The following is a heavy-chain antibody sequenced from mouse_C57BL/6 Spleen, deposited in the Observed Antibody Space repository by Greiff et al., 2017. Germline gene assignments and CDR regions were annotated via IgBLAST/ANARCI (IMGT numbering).Heavy chain of an antibody. V-gene: IGHV1-69*01. CDR1: GYTFTSYW. CDR3: ARAGAYYYGSSYPFAY. J-gene: IGHJ3*01. Sequence: VQLQQPGAELVMPGASVKLSCKASGYTFTSYWMHWVKQRPGQGLEWIGEIDPSDSYTNYNQKFKGKSTLTVDKSSSTAYMQLSSLTSEDSAVYYCARAGAYYYGSSYPFAYWGQGTLGTVSA. CDR2: IDPSDSYT. D-gene: IGHD1-1*01.